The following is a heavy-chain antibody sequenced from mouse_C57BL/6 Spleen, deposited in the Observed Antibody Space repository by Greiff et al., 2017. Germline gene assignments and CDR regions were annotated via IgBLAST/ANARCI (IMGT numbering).Heavy chain of an antibody. Sequence: EVQLVESGGGLVKPGGSLKLSCAASGFTFSSYAMSWVRQTPEKRLEWVATISDGGSYTYYPDNVKGRFTISRDNAKNNLYLQMSHLKAEDTAMYYCASSWYFDVWGTGTTVTVSS. CDR2: ISDGGSYT. CDR3: ASSWYFDV. CDR1: GFTFSSYA. V-gene: IGHV5-4*01. J-gene: IGHJ1*03.